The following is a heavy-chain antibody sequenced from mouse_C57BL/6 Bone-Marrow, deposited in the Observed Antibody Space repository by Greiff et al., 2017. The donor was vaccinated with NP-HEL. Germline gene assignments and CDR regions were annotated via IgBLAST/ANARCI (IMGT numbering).Heavy chain of an antibody. V-gene: IGHV1-64*01. J-gene: IGHJ3*01. CDR3: APMVTTQFAY. D-gene: IGHD2-2*01. CDR1: GYTFTSYW. CDR2: IHPNSGST. Sequence: QVQLQQPGAELVKPGASVKLSCKASGYTFTSYWMHWVKQRPGQGLEWIGMIHPNSGSTNYNEKFKSKATLTVDKSSSTAYMQLSSLTSEDSAVYYCAPMVTTQFAYWGQGTLVTVSA.